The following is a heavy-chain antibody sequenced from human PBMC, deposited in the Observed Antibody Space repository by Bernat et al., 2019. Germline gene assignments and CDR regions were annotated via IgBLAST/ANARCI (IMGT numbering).Heavy chain of an antibody. CDR2: IYYSGST. CDR3: ARAHTAYGSGSSYFDY. Sequence: QVQLQESGPGLVKPSQTLSLTCTVSGGSISSGDYYWSWIHQPPGKGLEWIGYIYYSGSTYYNPSLKSRVTISVDTSKNQFSLKLSSVTAADTAVYYCARAHTAYGSGSSYFDYWGQGTLVTVSS. J-gene: IGHJ4*02. D-gene: IGHD3-10*01. V-gene: IGHV4-30-4*01. CDR1: GGSISSGDYY.